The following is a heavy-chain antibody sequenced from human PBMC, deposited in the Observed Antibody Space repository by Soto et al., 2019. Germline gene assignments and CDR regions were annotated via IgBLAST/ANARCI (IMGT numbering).Heavy chain of an antibody. J-gene: IGHJ5*01. CDR2: IKQHGGEK. D-gene: IGHD3-22*01. V-gene: IGHV3-7*04. CDR1: GFTFSIYW. Sequence: PGGSLRLSCAASGFTFSIYWISWVGQAPGKPLEWVASIKQHGGEKFDVDSLKGRLTISRDDAKKSVYLQMNNLRAEDTAVYFCAWDGGHYEFDSWGQGTQVTVSS. CDR3: AWDGGHYEFDS.